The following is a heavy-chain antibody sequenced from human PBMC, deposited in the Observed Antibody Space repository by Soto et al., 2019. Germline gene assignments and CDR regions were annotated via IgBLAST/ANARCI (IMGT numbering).Heavy chain of an antibody. CDR1: GFSLSTSGMR. D-gene: IGHD6-13*01. CDR2: IDWDDDK. J-gene: IGHJ4*02. Sequence: SGPTLVNPTQTLTLTCTFSGFSLSTSGMRVSWIRQPPGKALEWLARIDWDDDKFYSTSLKTRLTISKDTSKNQVVLTMTNMDPVDTATYYCARNSLAAAGVYYLDYLPQGTLVTVSS. V-gene: IGHV2-70*04. CDR3: ARNSLAAAGVYYLDY.